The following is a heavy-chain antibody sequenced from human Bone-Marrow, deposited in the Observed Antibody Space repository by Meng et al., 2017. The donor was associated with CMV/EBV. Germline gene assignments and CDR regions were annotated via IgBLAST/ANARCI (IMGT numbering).Heavy chain of an antibody. CDR3: VRSSGWSLFDY. V-gene: IGHV1-2*02. CDR1: GYTFSDYY. J-gene: IGHJ4*02. Sequence: QVRLVQSGAGGKEPGAPVKVSCKTSGYTFSDYYMHWVRQAPGQGLEWMGWIRSDGSATNYAQKFRGRVTMTRDASVSTAYMELSGLTSDDTAVYFCVRSSGWSLFDYWGPGALVTVSS. D-gene: IGHD6-19*01. CDR2: IRSDGSAT.